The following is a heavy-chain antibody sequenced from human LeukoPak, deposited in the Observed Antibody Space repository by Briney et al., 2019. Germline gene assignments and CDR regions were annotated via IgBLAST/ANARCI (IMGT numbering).Heavy chain of an antibody. Sequence: ASVKVSCKASGYTFTGYYTHWVRQAPGQGLEWMGRINPNSGGTNYAQKFQGRVTMTRDTSISTAYMELSRLRSDDTAVYYCAREGFWSGYYTHNWFDPWGQGTLVTVSS. CDR1: GYTFTGYY. CDR3: AREGFWSGYYTHNWFDP. V-gene: IGHV1-2*06. CDR2: INPNSGGT. J-gene: IGHJ5*02. D-gene: IGHD3-3*01.